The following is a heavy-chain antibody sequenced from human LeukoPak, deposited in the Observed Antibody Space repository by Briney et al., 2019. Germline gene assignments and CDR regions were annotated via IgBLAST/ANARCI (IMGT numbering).Heavy chain of an antibody. CDR3: ARGRAIFGVARNWFDP. CDR2: INHSGST. Sequence: SETLSLTCVVNGGSFTGLFWSWIRQAPGKGLEWIGEINHSGSTNYNPSLKSRVTISVDTSKNQFSLKLSSVTAADTAVYYCARGRAIFGVARNWFDPWGQGTLVTVSS. V-gene: IGHV4-34*01. D-gene: IGHD3-3*01. J-gene: IGHJ5*02. CDR1: GGSFTGLF.